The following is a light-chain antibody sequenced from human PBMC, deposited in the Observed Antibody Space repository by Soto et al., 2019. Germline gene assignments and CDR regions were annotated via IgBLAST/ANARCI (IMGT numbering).Light chain of an antibody. CDR1: TSDVGGSNY. CDR3: SSYTSSSTWV. V-gene: IGLV2-14*01. J-gene: IGLJ3*02. CDR2: EVS. Sequence: QSALTQPASVSGSPGQSITISCTGTTSDVGGSNYVSWYQQHPGKAPKLMIYEVSNRPSGVSNRFSGSKSGNTASLTISGLRAEDEADYYCSSYTSSSTWVFGGGTQLTVL.